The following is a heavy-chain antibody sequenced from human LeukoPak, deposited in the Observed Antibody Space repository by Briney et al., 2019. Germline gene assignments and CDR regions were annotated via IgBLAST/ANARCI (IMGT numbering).Heavy chain of an antibody. CDR3: ARTEESGYSYRYFGYYYYMDV. CDR1: GGSISSSSYY. Sequence: PSETLSLTCTVSGGSISSSSYYWGWIRRPPGKGLEWIGSIYYSGSTYYNPSLKSRVTISVDTSKNQFSLKLSSVTAADTAVYYCARTEESGYSYRYFGYYYYMDVWGKGTTVTVSS. V-gene: IGHV4-39*07. D-gene: IGHD5-18*01. J-gene: IGHJ6*03. CDR2: IYYSGST.